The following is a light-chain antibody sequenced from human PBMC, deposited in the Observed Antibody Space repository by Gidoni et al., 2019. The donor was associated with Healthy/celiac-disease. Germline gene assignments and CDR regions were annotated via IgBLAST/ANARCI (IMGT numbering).Light chain of an antibody. V-gene: IGKV3-15*01. CDR1: QSVSSN. J-gene: IGKJ1*01. CDR3: QQYNNWPWG. CDR2: GAS. Sequence: EIVMTQSPATLSVSPGERATLSCRASQSVSSNLAWYQQKPGQAPRPLIYGASTRATGIPARFSGSGSGTEFTLTISSLQSEDFAVYYCQQYNNWPWGFGQGTKVEIK.